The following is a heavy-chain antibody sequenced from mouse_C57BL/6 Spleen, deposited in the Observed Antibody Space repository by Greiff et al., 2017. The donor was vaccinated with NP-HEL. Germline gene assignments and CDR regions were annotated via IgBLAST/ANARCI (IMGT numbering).Heavy chain of an antibody. J-gene: IGHJ2*01. V-gene: IGHV1-61*01. D-gene: IGHD4-1*01. CDR3: ARSANWDENFDY. CDR2: IYPSDSET. Sequence: QVRLQQPGAELVRPGSSVKLSCKASGYTFTSYWMDWVKQRPGQGLEWIGNIYPSDSETHYNQKFKDKATLTVDKSSSTAYMQLSSLTSEDSAVYYCARSANWDENFDYWGQGTTLTVSS. CDR1: GYTFTSYW.